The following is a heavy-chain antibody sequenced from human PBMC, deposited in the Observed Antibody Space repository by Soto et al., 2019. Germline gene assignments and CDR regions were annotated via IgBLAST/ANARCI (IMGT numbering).Heavy chain of an antibody. V-gene: IGHV1-69*06. CDR1: GGTFGSYA. CDR2: IIPIFGTA. D-gene: IGHD3-22*01. J-gene: IGHJ4*02. CDR3: ARGGDSYHSSGYLYDY. Sequence: SVKVSCKASGGTFGSYAISWVRQAPGQGLEWMGGIIPIFGTANYAQKFQGRVTITADKSTSTVYMELSSLRSDDTAVYYCARGGDSYHSSGYLYDYWGPGTLVTVSS.